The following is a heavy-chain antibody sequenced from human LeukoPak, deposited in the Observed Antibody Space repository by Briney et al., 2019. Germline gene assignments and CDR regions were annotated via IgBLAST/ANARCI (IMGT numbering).Heavy chain of an antibody. CDR2: IYYSGST. V-gene: IGHV4-59*01. Sequence: SETLSLTCTVSGGSISSYYWSWIRQPPGKGLEWIGYIYYSGSTNYNPSLKSRVTISVDTSKNQFSLKLSSVTAADTAVYYCARELTTVVTPGNWFDPWGQGTLVTVSS. CDR3: ARELTTVVTPGNWFDP. J-gene: IGHJ5*02. D-gene: IGHD4-23*01. CDR1: GGSISSYY.